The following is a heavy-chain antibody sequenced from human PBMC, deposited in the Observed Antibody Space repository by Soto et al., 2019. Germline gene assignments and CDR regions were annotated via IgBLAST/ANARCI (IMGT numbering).Heavy chain of an antibody. CDR3: ARAHNWNDVDWFDP. CDR2: ISYDGSNK. CDR1: GFTFSSYA. Sequence: GGSLRLSCAASGFTFSSYAMHWVRQAPGEGLEWVAVISYDGSNKYYADSVKGRFTISRDNSKNTLYLQMNSLRAEDTAVYYCARAHNWNDVDWFDPWGQGTLVTVSS. D-gene: IGHD1-1*01. J-gene: IGHJ5*02. V-gene: IGHV3-30-3*01.